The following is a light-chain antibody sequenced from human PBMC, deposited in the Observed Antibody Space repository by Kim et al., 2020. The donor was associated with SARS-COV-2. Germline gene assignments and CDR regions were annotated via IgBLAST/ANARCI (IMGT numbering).Light chain of an antibody. CDR1: QGISSN. J-gene: IGKJ2*01. V-gene: IGKV1D-8*01. Sequence: TGGRGTMRGRMRQGISSNLAWYQQKPGKAPELLSYAESTLQSGVQSRCSGSGSGTDFTLTISCLQSEDFATYYCQQYYSFTPTFGQGTKLEI. CDR2: AES. CDR3: QQYYSFTPT.